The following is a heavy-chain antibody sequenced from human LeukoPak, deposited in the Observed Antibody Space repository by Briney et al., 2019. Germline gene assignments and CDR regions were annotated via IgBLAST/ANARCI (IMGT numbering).Heavy chain of an antibody. Sequence: PGGSLRLSCAASGFTFSNYEMNWVRQAPGKGLEWLSYISSGGSTIYYADSVKGRFTISRDNAKNSLYLQMNSLGAEDTAVYYCASWSSALPDWGQGTLVTVSS. CDR1: GFTFSNYE. J-gene: IGHJ4*02. CDR2: ISSGGSTI. D-gene: IGHD2-15*01. V-gene: IGHV3-48*03. CDR3: ASWSSALPD.